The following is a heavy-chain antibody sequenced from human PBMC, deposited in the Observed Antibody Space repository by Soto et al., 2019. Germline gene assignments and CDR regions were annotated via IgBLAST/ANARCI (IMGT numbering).Heavy chain of an antibody. V-gene: IGHV1-3*01. CDR2: INAGNGKT. CDR3: ARAGDDCSTTNCYLIDY. J-gene: IGHJ4*02. Sequence: QVQLVQSGVAVKKPGASVKVSCKASGYTFTTYAMHWVRQAPGQRLEWMGWINAGNGKTKYSQKFQGRVTITRDTSATTAYMDLSSLRSEDTAVYYCARAGDDCSTTNCYLIDYWGQGTLVTVSS. D-gene: IGHD2-2*01. CDR1: GYTFTTYA.